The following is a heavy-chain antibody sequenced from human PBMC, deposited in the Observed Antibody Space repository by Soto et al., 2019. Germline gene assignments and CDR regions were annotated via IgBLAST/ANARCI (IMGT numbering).Heavy chain of an antibody. CDR3: AKETQPLSGYFDY. V-gene: IGHV3-30*18. CDR1: GFTFSSYG. CDR2: ISYDGSNK. D-gene: IGHD3-10*01. J-gene: IGHJ4*02. Sequence: QVQLVESGGGVVQPGRSLRLSCAASGFTFSSYGMHWVRQAPGKGLEWVAVISYDGSNKYYADSVKGRFTISRDNSKNTLDLQMNSLRAEDTAVYYCAKETQPLSGYFDYWGQGTLVTVSS.